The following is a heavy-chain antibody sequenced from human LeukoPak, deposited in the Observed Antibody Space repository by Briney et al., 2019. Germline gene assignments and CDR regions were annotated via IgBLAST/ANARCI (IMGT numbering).Heavy chain of an antibody. CDR3: ARQGTYYDFWSAYYQPGAFDY. D-gene: IGHD3-3*01. CDR2: IYTSGST. J-gene: IGHJ4*02. V-gene: IGHV4-4*09. Sequence: SETLSLTCTVSGGSVSSYYWSWIRQPPGKGLEWIGYIYTSGSTNYNPSLKSRVTISVDTSKNQFSLKLSSVTAADTAVYYCARQGTYYDFWSAYYQPGAFDYWGQGTLVTVSS. CDR1: GGSVSSYY.